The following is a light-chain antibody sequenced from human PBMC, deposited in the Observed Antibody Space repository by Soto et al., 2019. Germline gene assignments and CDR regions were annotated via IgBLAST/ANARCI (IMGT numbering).Light chain of an antibody. CDR3: QQYDYLPLA. CDR2: DAS. Sequence: DIQMAQSPSSLSASVGDRVTITCQASQDITNYLNWYQQKPGKAPQLLIYDASNFETGVPSRFSGSGSGTDFTFTISILQPEYIATSYCQQYDYLPLAFGAGTKVEIE. V-gene: IGKV1-33*01. CDR1: QDITNY. J-gene: IGKJ4*01.